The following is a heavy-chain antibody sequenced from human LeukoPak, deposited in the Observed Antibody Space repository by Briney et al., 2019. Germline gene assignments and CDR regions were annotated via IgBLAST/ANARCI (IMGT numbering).Heavy chain of an antibody. J-gene: IGHJ4*02. CDR1: GGSITSYF. D-gene: IGHD1-1*01. V-gene: IGHV4-59*01. Sequence: SETLSLTCTVSGGSITSYFWTWIRQPPGKGLEWIGYIYYTGIAYYNPSLKSRVTISVDTSRNQFSLRLNSVTAAGTAVYYCARETTALDYWGQGTLVTVSS. CDR3: ARETTALDY. CDR2: IYYTGIA.